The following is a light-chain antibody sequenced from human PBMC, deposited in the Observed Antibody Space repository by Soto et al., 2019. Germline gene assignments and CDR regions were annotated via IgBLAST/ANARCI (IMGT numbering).Light chain of an antibody. CDR2: DAS. CDR3: QQYVNLVT. J-gene: IGKJ4*01. Sequence: DIQMTQSPSSLSASVGDRVTITCQASQDISNRLNWYQQKPGKAPKLLINDASNLEAGVPSRFSGSGSGTDFTFTISSLQPEDIATYYCQQYVNLVTFDGGTKLEIK. CDR1: QDISNR. V-gene: IGKV1-33*01.